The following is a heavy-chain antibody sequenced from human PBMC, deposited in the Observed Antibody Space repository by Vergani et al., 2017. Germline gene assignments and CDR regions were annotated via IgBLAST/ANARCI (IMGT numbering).Heavy chain of an antibody. D-gene: IGHD6-13*01. CDR2: IYTSGST. V-gene: IGHV4-4*07. CDR1: GGSISSYY. Sequence: QVQLQESGPGLVKPSETLSLTCTVSGGSISSYYWSWIRQPAGKGLEWIGRIYTSGSTNYNPSLKSRVTMSVDTSKNQFSLKLSSVTAADTAVYYCAGDQQQLGTYYYYYYMDVWGKGTTVTVSS. CDR3: AGDQQQLGTYYYYYYMDV. J-gene: IGHJ6*03.